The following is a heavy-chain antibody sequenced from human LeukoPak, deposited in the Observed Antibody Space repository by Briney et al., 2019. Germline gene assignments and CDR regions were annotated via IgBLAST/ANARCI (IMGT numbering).Heavy chain of an antibody. V-gene: IGHV3-21*01. J-gene: IGHJ4*02. CDR3: ARTHLESGYCSSTSCPPDY. D-gene: IGHD2-2*01. CDR1: GFTFSYNS. CDR2: ISSSSSYI. Sequence: PGGSLRLSCAVSGFTFSYNSMKWVRQAPGKGLGWVSSISSSSSYIYYADSVKGRFTISRDNAKNSLYLQINSMRAEDTAVYYCARTHLESGYCSSTSCPPDYWGQGTLVTVSS.